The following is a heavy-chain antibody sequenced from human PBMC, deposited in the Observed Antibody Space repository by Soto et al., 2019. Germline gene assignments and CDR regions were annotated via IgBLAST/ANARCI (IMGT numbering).Heavy chain of an antibody. V-gene: IGHV3-23*01. D-gene: IGHD2-2*01. J-gene: IGHJ4*02. Sequence: HPGGSLRLSCAASGFTFSSYAMSWVRQAPGKGLEWVSAISGSGGSTYYADSVKGRFTISRDNSKNTLYLQMNSLRAEDTAVYYCAKEQEEYQLLLSPGDYWGQGTLVTVSS. CDR3: AKEQEEYQLLLSPGDY. CDR2: ISGSGGST. CDR1: GFTFSSYA.